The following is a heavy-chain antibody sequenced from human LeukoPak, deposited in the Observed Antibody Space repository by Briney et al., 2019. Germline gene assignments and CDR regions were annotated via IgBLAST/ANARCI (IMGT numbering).Heavy chain of an antibody. Sequence: GGSLRLSCAASGFTFSSHWMNWVRQAPGKGLEWVANIKQDGSEKYYVDSVKGRFTISRDNAKNSLYLQMNSLRAEDTAVYYCARDSPRIAVVGAFGMDVWGQGTTVTVSS. CDR2: IKQDGSEK. CDR3: ARDSPRIAVVGAFGMDV. V-gene: IGHV3-7*01. CDR1: GFTFSSHW. J-gene: IGHJ6*02. D-gene: IGHD6-19*01.